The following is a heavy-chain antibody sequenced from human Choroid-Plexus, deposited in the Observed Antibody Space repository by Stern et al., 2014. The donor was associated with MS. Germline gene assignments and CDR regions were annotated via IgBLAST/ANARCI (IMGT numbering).Heavy chain of an antibody. CDR1: GFTFGSCA. V-gene: IGHV3-30*18. D-gene: IGHD2/OR15-2a*01. CDR3: AKDRQYLTYFLDH. Sequence: VQLLESGGGVVQPGRPLRLSCVASGFTFGSCAMHWVRQAPGKGLARVGGVSHYGNYKYYADPVKGRFTISRDNSQNTLYMQMSSLRPEDTAVYYCAKDRQYLTYFLDHWGQGTLVTVSS. CDR2: VSHYGNYK. J-gene: IGHJ5*02.